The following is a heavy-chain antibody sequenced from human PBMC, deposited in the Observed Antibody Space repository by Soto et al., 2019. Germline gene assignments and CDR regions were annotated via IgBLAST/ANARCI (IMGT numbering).Heavy chain of an antibody. Sequence: QVQLVQSGAEVKKPGSSVKVSCKASGGTFSSYTISWVRQAPGQGLEWMGRIIPILGIANYARKFQGRVTITADKSTSTAYMELSSLRSGVTAVYYCARGGYSGYDSGYWGQGTLVTVSS. D-gene: IGHD5-12*01. V-gene: IGHV1-69*02. CDR1: GGTFSSYT. CDR3: ARGGYSGYDSGY. J-gene: IGHJ4*02. CDR2: IIPILGIA.